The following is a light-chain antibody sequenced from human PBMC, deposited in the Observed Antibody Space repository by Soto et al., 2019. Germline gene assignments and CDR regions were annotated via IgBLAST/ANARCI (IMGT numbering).Light chain of an antibody. CDR1: ELGDKY. J-gene: IGLJ1*01. Sequence: SYELTQPPSVSVSPGQTASFTCSGDELGDKYVCWYQQKPGQSPVLVIYEDNKRPSGIPERFSGSNSGNTATLTISETQTMDEADYYCQAWDSSTARFGTGTKVTVL. CDR2: EDN. V-gene: IGLV3-1*01. CDR3: QAWDSSTAR.